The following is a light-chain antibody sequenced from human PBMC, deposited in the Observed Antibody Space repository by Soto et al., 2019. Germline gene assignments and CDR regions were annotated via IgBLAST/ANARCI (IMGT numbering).Light chain of an antibody. CDR1: SSDVGGYNY. J-gene: IGLJ2*01. Sequence: QSVLTQPASVSGSLGQSITISCTGTSSDVGGYNYVSWYQQHPGKAPKLMIFEVTNRPSGVSNRFSGSKSGNTASLTISGLQAEAEADYYCSSFTSTSTQVFGGGTKLTVL. CDR3: SSFTSTSTQV. CDR2: EVT. V-gene: IGLV2-14*01.